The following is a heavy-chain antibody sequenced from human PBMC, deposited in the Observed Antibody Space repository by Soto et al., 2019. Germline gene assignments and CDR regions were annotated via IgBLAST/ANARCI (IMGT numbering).Heavy chain of an antibody. D-gene: IGHD6-19*01. V-gene: IGHV5-51*01. CDR2: IYPGDSDT. CDR3: ARVAVAGTSGGYYYYYMDV. J-gene: IGHJ6*03. CDR1: GYSFTSNW. Sequence: GESLKISCKGSGYSFTSNWIGWVRQMLGKGLEWMGIIYPGDSDTRYSPSFQGQVTISADKSISTAYLQWSSLKASGTAMYYCARVAVAGTSGGYYYYYMDVWGKGTTVTVSS.